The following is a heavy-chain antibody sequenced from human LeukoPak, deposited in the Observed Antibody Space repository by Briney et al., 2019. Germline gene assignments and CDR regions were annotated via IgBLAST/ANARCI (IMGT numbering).Heavy chain of an antibody. V-gene: IGHV3-7*01. Sequence: GGSLRLSCAASGFTLSSHWMSWVRQAPGQGLEWVTNIKEDEGEKYYVHSVKGRFAISRDNAKNTLCLRMSSLSAEDTAVYYCARRPGWFDPWGQGTLVTVSS. CDR3: ARRPGWFDP. CDR1: GFTLSSHW. CDR2: IKEDEGEK. J-gene: IGHJ5*02.